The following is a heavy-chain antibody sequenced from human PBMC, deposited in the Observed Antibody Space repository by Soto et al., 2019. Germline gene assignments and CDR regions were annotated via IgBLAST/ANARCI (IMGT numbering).Heavy chain of an antibody. J-gene: IGHJ3*02. CDR1: GYTFTSYG. D-gene: IGHD3-9*01. V-gene: IGHV1-18*04. CDR3: ARPQGLRYFDWLFKGGGVFDI. Sequence: QVQLVQSGAEVKKPGASVKVSCKASGYTFTSYGISWVRQAPGQGLEWMGWISAYNGNTNYAQKLQGRVTMTTDTSTSTAYMELRSLRSDDTAVYYCARPQGLRYFDWLFKGGGVFDIWGQGTMVTVSS. CDR2: ISAYNGNT.